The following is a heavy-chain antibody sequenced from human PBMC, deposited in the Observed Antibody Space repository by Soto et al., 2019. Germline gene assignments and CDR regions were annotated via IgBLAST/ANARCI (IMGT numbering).Heavy chain of an antibody. CDR3: GCRVEDISYDYYGMDV. J-gene: IGHJ6*02. D-gene: IGHD2-15*01. V-gene: IGHV4-4*02. Sequence: ETLSLTCAVSGGSVRSNNWWFWVRQPPGKGLEWIGEIHHRESTNLNPSLKSRVTISVDRSKNEFSLKVKSVTAADTAVYYCGCRVEDISYDYYGMDVWGQGTTVTVSS. CDR2: IHHREST. CDR1: GGSVRSNNW.